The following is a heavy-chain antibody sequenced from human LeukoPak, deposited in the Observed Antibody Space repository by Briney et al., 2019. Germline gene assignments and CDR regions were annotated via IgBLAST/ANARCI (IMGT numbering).Heavy chain of an antibody. D-gene: IGHD2-15*01. CDR1: GFTFSSSA. CDR3: AKQLGYCSDGSCYFPY. V-gene: IGHV3-23*01. Sequence: PGGSLRLSCAASGFTFSSSAMSWVRQAPGKGLEWVSAISNNGGYTYYADSVQGRCTISRDNSKSTLCLQMNSLRAEDTAVYYCAKQLGYCSDGSCYFPYWGQGTLVTVSS. J-gene: IGHJ4*02. CDR2: ISNNGGYT.